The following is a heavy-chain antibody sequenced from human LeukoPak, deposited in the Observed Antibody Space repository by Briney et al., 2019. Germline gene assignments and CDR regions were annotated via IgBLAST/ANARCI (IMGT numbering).Heavy chain of an antibody. D-gene: IGHD3-10*01. V-gene: IGHV3-23*01. CDR3: AKDIQAYSYGSGNPTFDY. CDR2: ISGSGGST. CDR1: GFTFSSYA. Sequence: GGSLRLSCAASGFTFSSYAMSWVRQAPGKGLEWVSAISGSGGSTYYADSVKGRFTISRDNSKNTLYLQMNSLRAEDTAVYYCAKDIQAYSYGSGNPTFDYWGQGTLVTVSS. J-gene: IGHJ4*02.